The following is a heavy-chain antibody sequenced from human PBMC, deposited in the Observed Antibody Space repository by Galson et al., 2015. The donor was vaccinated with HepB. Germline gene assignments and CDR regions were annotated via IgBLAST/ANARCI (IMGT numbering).Heavy chain of an antibody. CDR3: AKDFVYYSSWYDC. V-gene: IGHV3-9*01. J-gene: IGHJ4*02. Sequence: SLRLSCAASGFTFDDYAMHWVRQAPGKGLEWVSSISWNSGSIGYADSVKGRFTISRDNVKNSLYLQMNSLRAEDTALYYCAKDFVYYSSWYDCWGQGTLVTVSS. CDR2: ISWNSGSI. CDR1: GFTFDDYA. D-gene: IGHD6-13*01.